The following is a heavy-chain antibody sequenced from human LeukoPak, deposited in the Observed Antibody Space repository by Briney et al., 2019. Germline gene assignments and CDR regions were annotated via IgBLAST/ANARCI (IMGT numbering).Heavy chain of an antibody. CDR2: IIPIFGTA. CDR1: GGTFSSYA. D-gene: IGHD6-19*01. Sequence: SVKVSCKASGGTFSSYAISWVRQAPGQGLGWMGRIIPIFGTANYAQKFQGRVTITTDESTSTAYMELSSLRSEDTAVYYCARDIAVAGIDYWGQGTLVTVSS. J-gene: IGHJ4*02. CDR3: ARDIAVAGIDY. V-gene: IGHV1-69*05.